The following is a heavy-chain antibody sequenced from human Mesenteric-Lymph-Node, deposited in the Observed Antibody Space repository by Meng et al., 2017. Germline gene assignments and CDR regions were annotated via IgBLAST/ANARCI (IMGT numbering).Heavy chain of an antibody. V-gene: IGHV4-30-4*01. CDR3: ARVGWRQWSFDL. J-gene: IGHJ2*01. D-gene: IGHD5-18*01. CDR2: IYYSGST. Sequence: QVQLQESGPGLVKPSQTLSFTCTVSGGSISSGDYYWSWIRQPPGKGLELIGHIYYSGSTSYNPSLKSRVTISVDTSNNQFSLKLSSVTAADTAVYYCARVGWRQWSFDLWGRGTLVTVSS. CDR1: GGSISSGDYY.